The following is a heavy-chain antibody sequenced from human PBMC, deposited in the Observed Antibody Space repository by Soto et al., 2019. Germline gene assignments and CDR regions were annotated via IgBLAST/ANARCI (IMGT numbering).Heavy chain of an antibody. D-gene: IGHD4-17*01. CDR3: ARDRHGDEIDY. CDR2: IYYSGNT. CDR1: GGSISSSSYY. J-gene: IGHJ4*02. V-gene: IGHV4-39*07. Sequence: TSETLSLTCTVSGGSISSSSYYWGWIRQPPGKGLEWIGSIYYSGNTYYNPSLKSRVTISVDTAKNQFSLKLSSVTAADTAVYFCARDRHGDEIDYWGQGTLVT.